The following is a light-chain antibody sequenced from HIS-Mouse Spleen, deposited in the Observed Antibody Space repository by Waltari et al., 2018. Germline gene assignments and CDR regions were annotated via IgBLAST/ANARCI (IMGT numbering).Light chain of an antibody. CDR2: EGS. J-gene: IGLJ3*02. CDR3: CSYAGSSTWV. CDR1: SSDVGSYHL. Sequence: QSALTQPASVSGSPGQSIPISCTGPSSDVGSYHLLSWYQQHPGKAPKLMIYEGSKRPSGVSNRFSGSKSGNTASLTISGLQAEDEADYYCCSYAGSSTWVFGGGTKLTVL. V-gene: IGLV2-23*01.